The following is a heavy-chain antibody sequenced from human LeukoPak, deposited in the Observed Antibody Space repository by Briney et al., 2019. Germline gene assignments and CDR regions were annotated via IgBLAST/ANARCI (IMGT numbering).Heavy chain of an antibody. CDR2: ISSSGSTI. D-gene: IGHD3-10*01. CDR1: GFTFSSYE. Sequence: GGSLRLSCAASGFTFSSYEMNWVRQPPGKGLEWVSYISSSGSTIYYADSVKGRFTISRDNAKNSLYLQMNSLRAEDMAVYYCARGSWVRGGGRYWGEGTLVTVSS. J-gene: IGHJ4*02. CDR3: ARGSWVRGGGRY. V-gene: IGHV3-48*03.